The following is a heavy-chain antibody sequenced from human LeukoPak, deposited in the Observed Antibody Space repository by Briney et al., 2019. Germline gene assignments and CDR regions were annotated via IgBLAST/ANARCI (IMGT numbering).Heavy chain of an antibody. J-gene: IGHJ4*02. V-gene: IGHV4-59*12. CDR3: ARGVLSSSGVGPYYFDY. CDR2: IYYSGST. CDR1: GGSISNKY. Sequence: SETLSLTCTVSGGSISNKYWSWIRQPPGKGLEWIGYIYYSGSTNYNPSLKSRVTISVDTSKNQFSLKLSSVTAADTAVYYCARGVLSSSGVGPYYFDYWGQGTLVTVSS. D-gene: IGHD6-6*01.